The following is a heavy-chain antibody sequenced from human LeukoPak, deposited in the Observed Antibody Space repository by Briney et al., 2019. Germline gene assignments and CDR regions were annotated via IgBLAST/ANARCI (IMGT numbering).Heavy chain of an antibody. CDR3: ARDLVGSGWYSDY. J-gene: IGHJ4*02. CDR1: GFSFSSYW. Sequence: GGSLRLSCAASGFSFSSYWMSWVRQTPEKGLEFVANIDQGGSVRNYMDSLKGRCTISRDNAKKSLYLQMNSLRAEDTAVYYCARDLVGSGWYSDYWGQGTLVTVSS. D-gene: IGHD6-19*01. CDR2: IDQGGSVR. V-gene: IGHV3-7*01.